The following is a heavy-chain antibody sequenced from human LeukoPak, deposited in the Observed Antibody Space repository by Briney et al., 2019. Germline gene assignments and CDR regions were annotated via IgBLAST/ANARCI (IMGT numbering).Heavy chain of an antibody. CDR1: GFTFSSYA. CDR3: AREWKGYCSSTSCYSGPYYYGMDV. Sequence: GGSLRLSCAASGFTFSSYAMHWVRQAPGKGLEWVAVISYGGSNKYYADSVKGRFTISRDNSKNTLYLQMNSLRAEDTAVYYCAREWKGYCSSTSCYSGPYYYGMDVWGQGTTVTVSS. CDR2: ISYGGSNK. V-gene: IGHV3-30-3*01. D-gene: IGHD2-2*01. J-gene: IGHJ6*02.